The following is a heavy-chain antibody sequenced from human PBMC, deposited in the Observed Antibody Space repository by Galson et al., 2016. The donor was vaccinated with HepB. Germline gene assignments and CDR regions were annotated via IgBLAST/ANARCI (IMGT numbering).Heavy chain of an antibody. CDR2: IGYGGSPT. D-gene: IGHD2-8*01. CDR1: GFTLSDYF. V-gene: IGHV3-11*01. Sequence: SLRLSCAASGFTLSDYFMSWLSQPPGKGLEWISYIGYGGSPTYYTDSVKGRFTISRDNAKNSLFLEMNSLRVEDTAVYYCATQWGYWGQGTLVTVSS. CDR3: ATQWGY. J-gene: IGHJ4*02.